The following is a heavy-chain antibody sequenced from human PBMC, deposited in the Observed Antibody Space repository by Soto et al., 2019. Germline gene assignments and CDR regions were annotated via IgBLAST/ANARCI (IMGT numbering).Heavy chain of an antibody. V-gene: IGHV4-34*01. Sequence: PSETLSLTCAVYGGSFSGYYWSWIRHPPGKGLEWIGEINHSGSTNYNPSLKSRVTISVDTSKNQFSLKLSSVTAADTAVYYCARGPLVVVVAATRNWFDPWGQGTLVTVSS. CDR1: GGSFSGYY. CDR2: INHSGST. CDR3: ARGPLVVVVAATRNWFDP. D-gene: IGHD2-15*01. J-gene: IGHJ5*02.